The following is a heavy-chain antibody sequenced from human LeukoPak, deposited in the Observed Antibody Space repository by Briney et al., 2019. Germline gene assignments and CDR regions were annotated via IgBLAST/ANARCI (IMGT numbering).Heavy chain of an antibody. V-gene: IGHV3-30-3*01. CDR2: ISYDGSNK. CDR1: GFTFSSYA. D-gene: IGHD3-3*01. CDR3: AGDLEGWAGY. J-gene: IGHJ4*02. Sequence: GGSLRLSCAASGFTFSSYAMHWVRQAPGKGLEWVAVISYDGSNKYYADSVKGRFTISRDNSKNTLYLQMNSLRAEDTAVYYCAGDLEGWAGYWGQGTLVTVSS.